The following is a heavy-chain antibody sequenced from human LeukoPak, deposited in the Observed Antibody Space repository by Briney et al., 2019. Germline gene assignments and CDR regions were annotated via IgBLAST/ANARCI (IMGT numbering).Heavy chain of an antibody. V-gene: IGHV4-34*01. CDR1: GGSFSGYY. CDR3: ARGVLRYFDWLLYVDWFDP. CDR2: INHSGST. D-gene: IGHD3-9*01. J-gene: IGHJ5*02. Sequence: SETLSLTCAVYGGSFSGYYWSWIRQPPGKGLEWIGEINHSGSTNYNLSLKSRVTISVDTSKNQFSLKLSSVTAADTAVYYCARGVLRYFDWLLYVDWFDPWGQGTLVTVSS.